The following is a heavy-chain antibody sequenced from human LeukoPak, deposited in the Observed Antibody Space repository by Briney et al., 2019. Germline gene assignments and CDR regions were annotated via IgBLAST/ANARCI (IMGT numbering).Heavy chain of an antibody. CDR1: GYTFSRYW. J-gene: IGHJ4*02. V-gene: IGHV3-74*01. CDR2: INEDGSSA. CDR3: TTDTFGARDS. Sequence: GGSLRLSCAASGYTFSRYWMHWVRQGPGKGLVWVSRINEDGSSASYAESVRGRFTISRDNAKNTLYLQMNSLRAEDAAVYYCTTDTFGARDSWGQGTLVTVSS. D-gene: IGHD3-10*01.